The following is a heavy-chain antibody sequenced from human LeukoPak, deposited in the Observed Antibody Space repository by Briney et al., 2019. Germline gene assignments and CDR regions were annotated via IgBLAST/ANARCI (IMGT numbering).Heavy chain of an antibody. Sequence: PSETPSLTCAVYGGSFSSYYWGWIRQPPGKGLEWIGSIYYSGSSTYYNPSLKSRVTISVDTSKNQFSLKLSSVTAADTAVYFCARDYWPPPLGYCTGGSCLNWFDPWGQGTLVTVSS. CDR1: GGSFSSYY. D-gene: IGHD2-8*02. CDR2: IYYSGS. CDR3: ARDYWPPPLGYCTGGSCLNWFDP. J-gene: IGHJ5*02. V-gene: IGHV4-39*07.